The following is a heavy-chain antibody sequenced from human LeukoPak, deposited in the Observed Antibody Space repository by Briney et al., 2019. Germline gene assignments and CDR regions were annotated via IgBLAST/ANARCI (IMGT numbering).Heavy chain of an antibody. Sequence: ASVKVSCKASGYTFTGYYMHWVRQAPGQGLEWMGWINPNSGGTNYAQKFQGRVTMTRDTSISTAYMELSRLRSDDTAVYYCAREDVRGVINKSFDPWGQGTLVTVSS. V-gene: IGHV1-2*02. CDR2: INPNSGGT. CDR1: GYTFTGYY. CDR3: AREDVRGVINKSFDP. J-gene: IGHJ5*02. D-gene: IGHD3-10*01.